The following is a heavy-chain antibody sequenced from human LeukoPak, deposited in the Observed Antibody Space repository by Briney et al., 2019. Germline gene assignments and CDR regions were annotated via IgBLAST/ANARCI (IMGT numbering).Heavy chain of an antibody. D-gene: IGHD6-13*01. CDR3: ATVSSWAQSTEYFQH. CDR2: IIPILGIE. J-gene: IGHJ1*01. Sequence: SVKVSCKASGGTFSSYAISWVRQAPGQGLEWMGRIIPILGIENYAQKFQGRVTITADKSTSTAYMELSSLRSEDTAVYYCATVSSWAQSTEYFQHWGQGTLVTVSS. V-gene: IGHV1-69*04. CDR1: GGTFSSYA.